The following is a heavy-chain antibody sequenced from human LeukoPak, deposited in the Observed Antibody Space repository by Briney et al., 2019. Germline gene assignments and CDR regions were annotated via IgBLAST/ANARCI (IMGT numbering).Heavy chain of an antibody. J-gene: IGHJ4*02. CDR3: ARRVDCTNGVCYRDDYFDY. CDR2: IYPGDSDT. Sequence: PGESLKISCQGSGYIFTSYWIGWVRQLPGKGLEWMGIIYPGDSDTRYSPSFQGQVTISADKSISTAYLQWSSLKASDTAMYYCARRVDCTNGVCYRDDYFDYWGQGTLVTVSS. CDR1: GYIFTSYW. D-gene: IGHD2-8*01. V-gene: IGHV5-51*01.